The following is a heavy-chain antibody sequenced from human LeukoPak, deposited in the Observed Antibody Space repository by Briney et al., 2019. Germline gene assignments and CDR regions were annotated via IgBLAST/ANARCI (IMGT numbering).Heavy chain of an antibody. Sequence: GGSLRLSCAASGFTVDDYAMHWVRQAPGKGLEWVSLISGDGSSTYYADSVNGRFTISRDNSKNSLYLQMNSLGTEDTAFYYCATSDFAAHFDYWGQGTLVTVSS. D-gene: IGHD2/OR15-2a*01. CDR3: ATSDFAAHFDY. J-gene: IGHJ4*02. CDR1: GFTVDDYA. CDR2: ISGDGSST. V-gene: IGHV3-43*02.